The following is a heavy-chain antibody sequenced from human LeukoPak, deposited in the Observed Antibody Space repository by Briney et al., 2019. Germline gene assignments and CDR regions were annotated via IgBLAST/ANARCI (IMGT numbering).Heavy chain of an antibody. CDR1: GFTFSSYA. J-gene: IGHJ5*02. CDR3: ARDRGCSGGSCYNWFDP. D-gene: IGHD2-15*01. V-gene: IGHV3-30-3*01. CDR2: ISYDGSNK. Sequence: GGSLRLSCAASGFTFSSYAMHWVRQAPGKGLEWVAVISYDGSNKYYADSVKGRFTISRDNSKNTLYLQMNSLRDEDTAVYYCARDRGCSGGSCYNWFDPWGQGTLVTVSS.